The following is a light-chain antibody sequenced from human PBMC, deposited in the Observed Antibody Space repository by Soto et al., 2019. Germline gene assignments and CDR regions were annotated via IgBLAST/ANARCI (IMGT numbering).Light chain of an antibody. J-gene: IGLJ2*01. CDR1: SSDVGSYNY. CDR3: SSYTTSSIVV. CDR2: EVS. Sequence: QSALTQPASVSGSPGQSITISCTGTSSDVGSYNYVSWYQQHPGKAPKLMIYEVSNRPPGVSNRFSGSKSGNTASLTISGLQTEDEADYYCSSYTTSSIVVFGGGTKVTVL. V-gene: IGLV2-14*01.